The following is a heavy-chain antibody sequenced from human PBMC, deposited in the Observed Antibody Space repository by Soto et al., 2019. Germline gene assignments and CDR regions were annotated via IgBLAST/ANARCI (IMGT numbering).Heavy chain of an antibody. CDR3: ATDCSGGSCYGASGMDV. CDR1: GGTFGRYA. V-gene: IGHV1-69*06. D-gene: IGHD2-15*01. CDR2: INAGFGAT. J-gene: IGHJ6*02. Sequence: RASVKVSCKASGGTFGRYAISWVRRAPGQSLEWMGQINAGFGATDLAQMFQGRVTITADKSTTTVYMELSSLRSDDTAVYYCATDCSGGSCYGASGMDVWGQGTTVTVSS.